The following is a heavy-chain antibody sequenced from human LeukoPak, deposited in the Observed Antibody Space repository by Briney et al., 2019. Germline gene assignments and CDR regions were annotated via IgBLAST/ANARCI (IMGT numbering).Heavy chain of an antibody. CDR2: MNPNSGNT. D-gene: IGHD2-8*01. J-gene: IGHJ5*02. V-gene: IGHV1-8*03. CDR3: ARDGFGYCTNGVCYTWFDP. CDR1: GYTFTSYD. Sequence: ASVKVSCKASGYTFTSYDINWVRQATGQGLEWMGWMNPNSGNTGYAQKFQGRVTITRNTSISTAYMELSSLRSEDTAVYYCARDGFGYCTNGVCYTWFDPWGQGTLVTVSS.